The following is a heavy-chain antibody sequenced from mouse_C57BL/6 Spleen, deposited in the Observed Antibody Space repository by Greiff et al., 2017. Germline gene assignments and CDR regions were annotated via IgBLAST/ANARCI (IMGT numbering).Heavy chain of an antibody. CDR1: GYTITEYT. V-gene: IGHV1-62-2*01. CDR3: AGHGGGYDYDGPPFAY. D-gene: IGHD2-4*01. CDR2: FYPGSGSI. Sequence: QVQLQQSGAGLVKPGASVKLSCKASGYTITEYTIHWVKQRTGQGLEWIGWFYPGSGSIKYNEKFKDKATLTADKSSSTAYMELSRLTSEDSAVXFCAGHGGGYDYDGPPFAYWGQGTLVTVSA. J-gene: IGHJ3*01.